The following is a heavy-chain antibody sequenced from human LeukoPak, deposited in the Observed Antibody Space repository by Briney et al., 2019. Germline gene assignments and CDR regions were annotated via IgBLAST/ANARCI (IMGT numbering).Heavy chain of an antibody. CDR3: ARDPDILTGYPQKIFDY. J-gene: IGHJ4*02. Sequence: VASVTVSCKASGYAFTRHYMHWVRQAPGQGLEWMGLINPSGSSTIYAQKFQGRVTMTRDMSTSTDYMELSSLRAEDTAVYYCARDPDILTGYPQKIFDYWGQGTLVTVSS. CDR2: INPSGSST. D-gene: IGHD3-9*01. CDR1: GYAFTRHY. V-gene: IGHV1-46*01.